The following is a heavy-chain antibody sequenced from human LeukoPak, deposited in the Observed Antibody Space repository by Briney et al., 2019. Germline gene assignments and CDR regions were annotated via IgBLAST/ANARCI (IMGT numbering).Heavy chain of an antibody. V-gene: IGHV4-59*01. CDR1: GGSISSYY. D-gene: IGHD3-10*01. CDR3: ARGSVRGVIRSALDP. CDR2: IYYSGST. J-gene: IGHJ5*02. Sequence: SETLSLTCTVSGGSISSYYWSWIRQPPGKGLEWIGYIYYSGSTNYNPSLKSRVTISVDTSKNQFSLKLSSVTAADTAVYYCARGSVRGVIRSALDPWGQGTLVTASS.